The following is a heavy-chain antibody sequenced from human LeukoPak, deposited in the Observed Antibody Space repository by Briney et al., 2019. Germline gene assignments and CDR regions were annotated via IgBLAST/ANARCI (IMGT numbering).Heavy chain of an antibody. CDR1: GFTFSDYY. D-gene: IGHD2-15*01. Sequence: GGSLILSCAASGFTFSDYYMSWIRQAPGKGLEWVSYISSSGSTIYYADSVKGRFTISRDNAKNTLYLQMNSLRAEDTAVYYCAKGGAGIVVVVAATKPVDYWGQGTLVTVSS. V-gene: IGHV3-11*04. J-gene: IGHJ4*02. CDR2: ISSSGSTI. CDR3: AKGGAGIVVVVAATKPVDY.